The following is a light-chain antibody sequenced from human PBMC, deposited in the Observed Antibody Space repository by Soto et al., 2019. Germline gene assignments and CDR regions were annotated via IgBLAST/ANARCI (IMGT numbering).Light chain of an antibody. J-gene: IGLJ2*01. CDR1: SGHSSYA. V-gene: IGLV4-69*01. CDR3: QTWGNGIVL. CDR2: VNSDGSH. Sequence: QAVVTQSPSASASLGASVKLTCTLRSGHSSYAIAWHQQQPEKGPRYLMKVNSDGSHSRGDGIPDRFSGSSSGAERYLTISSLQSEDEADYYCQTWGNGIVLFGGGTKLTVL.